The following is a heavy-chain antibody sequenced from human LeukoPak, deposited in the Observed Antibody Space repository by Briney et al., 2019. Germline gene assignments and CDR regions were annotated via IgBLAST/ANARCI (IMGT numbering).Heavy chain of an antibody. CDR2: INPNSGGT. V-gene: IGHV1-2*02. CDR3: ARAHYYGSGSYYYYYYYGMDV. J-gene: IGHJ6*02. Sequence: ASVKVSCKASGYTFTGYYMHWVRQAPRQGLEWMGWINPNSGGTNYAQKFQGRVTMTRDTSISTAYMELSRLRSDDTAVYYCARAHYYGSGSYYYYYYYGMDVWGQGTTVTVSS. D-gene: IGHD3-10*01. CDR1: GYTFTGYY.